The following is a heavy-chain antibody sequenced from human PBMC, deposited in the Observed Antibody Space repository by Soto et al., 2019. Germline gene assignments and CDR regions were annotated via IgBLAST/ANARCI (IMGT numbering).Heavy chain of an antibody. Sequence: GGSLRLSCAASGFIFSSYSMNWVRQAPGKGLEWVSYISSSSSTIYYAESVKGRFTISRDNAKNSLHLQMNSLRDEDTAVYYCAKALSMIVAESFDVWGQGTKVTV. D-gene: IGHD3-22*01. CDR2: ISSSSSTI. CDR1: GFIFSSYS. V-gene: IGHV3-48*02. J-gene: IGHJ3*01. CDR3: AKALSMIVAESFDV.